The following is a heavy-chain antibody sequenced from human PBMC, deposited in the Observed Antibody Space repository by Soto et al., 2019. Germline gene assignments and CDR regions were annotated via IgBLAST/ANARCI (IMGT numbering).Heavy chain of an antibody. J-gene: IGHJ6*02. CDR2: VYNSGTT. Sequence: SETLSLTCTVSGASINNYYWSWIRQPPGKKLEWIGYVYNSGTTNYNPPFESRVTISVDTSKNQFSLKLNSVTAADTAVYYCARDLWGYCGTDCYPLDVWGQGTTVTVSS. CDR3: ARDLWGYCGTDCYPLDV. CDR1: GASINNYY. V-gene: IGHV4-59*01. D-gene: IGHD2-21*02.